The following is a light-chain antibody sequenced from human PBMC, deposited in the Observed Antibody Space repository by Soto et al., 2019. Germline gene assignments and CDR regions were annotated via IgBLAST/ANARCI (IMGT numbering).Light chain of an antibody. J-gene: IGKJ2*01. CDR1: QSVLYSSNNNNY. V-gene: IGKV4-1*01. CDR3: QQFYSTPYT. CDR2: WAS. Sequence: DIVMTQSPDSLAVSLGERATINCKSSQSVLYSSNNNNYLAWYQQKPGQPPRLLIYWASTREFGVPDRFSGSGSGTDFTLTISILQAEDVAVYYCQQFYSTPYTFGQGTKLEIK.